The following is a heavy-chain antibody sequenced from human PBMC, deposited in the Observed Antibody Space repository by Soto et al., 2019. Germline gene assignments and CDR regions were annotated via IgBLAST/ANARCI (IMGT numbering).Heavy chain of an antibody. D-gene: IGHD2-15*01. V-gene: IGHV5-51*01. Sequence: EVQLVQSGAEVKKPGESLKISCKGSGYSFSNYWIAWVRQMPRKGLEWMGIIFPADSDTKYSPSFQGQVTISADKSISTAYLQWSSLKASDTAMYYCASSVVVPSTMNYFDYWGQGSLVTVSS. CDR1: GYSFSNYW. J-gene: IGHJ4*02. CDR2: IFPADSDT. CDR3: ASSVVVPSTMNYFDY.